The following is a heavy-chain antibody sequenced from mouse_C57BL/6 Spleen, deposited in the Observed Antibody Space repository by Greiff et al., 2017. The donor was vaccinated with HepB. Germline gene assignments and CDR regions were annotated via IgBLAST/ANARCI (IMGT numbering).Heavy chain of an antibody. CDR2: IWRGGST. CDR1: GFSLTSYG. CDR3: ARKGWDGYYFDY. Sequence: QVQLKQSGPGLVQPSQSLSITCTVSGFSLTSYGVHWVRQSPGKGLEWLGVIWRGGSTDYNAAFISRLSISKDNSKSQVFFKMNSLQADDTAIYYCARKGWDGYYFDYWGQGTTLTVSS. J-gene: IGHJ2*01. D-gene: IGHD4-1*01. V-gene: IGHV2-2*01.